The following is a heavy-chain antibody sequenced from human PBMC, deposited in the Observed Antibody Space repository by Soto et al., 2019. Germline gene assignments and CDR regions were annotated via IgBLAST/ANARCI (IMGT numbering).Heavy chain of an antibody. J-gene: IGHJ4*02. V-gene: IGHV4-39*01. CDR3: ARLHYYDSSGLFDY. CDR1: GGSISSSSYY. D-gene: IGHD3-22*01. CDR2: IYYSGST. Sequence: SETLSLTCTVSGGSISSSSYYWGWIRQPPGKGLEWIGSIYYSGSTYYNPSLKSRVTISVDTSKNQFSLKLSSVTAADTAVYYCARLHYYDSSGLFDYWGQGTLVTVSS.